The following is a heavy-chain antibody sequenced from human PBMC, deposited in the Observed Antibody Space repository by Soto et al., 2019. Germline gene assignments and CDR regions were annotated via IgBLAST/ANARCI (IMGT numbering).Heavy chain of an antibody. CDR3: GSLEGLATISYYFDY. D-gene: IGHD3-9*01. V-gene: IGHV4-39*01. J-gene: IGHJ4*02. Sequence: QLQLQESGPGLVKPSETLSLTCTVSGGSVSSSSYYWGWVRQPPGKGLEWIGSVYYSGSTYYNPSLESRVTISVDKSKNPFSLKLMSLSAADTAVYYCGSLEGLATISYYFDYWGQGDLVTVSS. CDR1: GGSVSSSSYY. CDR2: VYYSGST.